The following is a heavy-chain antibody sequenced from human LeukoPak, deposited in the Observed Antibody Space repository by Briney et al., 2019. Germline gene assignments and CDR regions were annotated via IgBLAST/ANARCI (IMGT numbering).Heavy chain of an antibody. Sequence: GASVKVTCKASGGTFSSYAISWVRQAPGQGLEWMGRIIPIFGTANYAQKFQGRVTIATDESTSTAYMELSSLRSEDTAVYYCASGFVVFGPIDAFDIWGQGTMVTVSS. CDR2: IIPIFGTA. CDR3: ASGFVVFGPIDAFDI. J-gene: IGHJ3*02. V-gene: IGHV1-69*05. CDR1: GGTFSSYA. D-gene: IGHD2-15*01.